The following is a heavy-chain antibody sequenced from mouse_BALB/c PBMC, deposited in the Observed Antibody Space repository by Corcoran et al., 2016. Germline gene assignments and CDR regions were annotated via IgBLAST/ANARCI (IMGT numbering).Heavy chain of an antibody. CDR1: GFDIKDTY. CDR2: IDPANGNT. D-gene: IGHD4-1*01. V-gene: IGHV14-3*02. Sequence: EVQLQQSGAELVKPGASVTLSCTASGFDIKDTYMPWVKQRPEQGLEWIGRIDPANGNTKYDPKFQGKATITADTSSNTAYLQLSSLTSEDTAVYYCANWDWYCDVWGAGTTVTVSS. J-gene: IGHJ1*01. CDR3: ANWDWYCDV.